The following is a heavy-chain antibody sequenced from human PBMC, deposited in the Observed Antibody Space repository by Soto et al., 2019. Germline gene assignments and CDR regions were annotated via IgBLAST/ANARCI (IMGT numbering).Heavy chain of an antibody. CDR2: VIPNSGTA. CDR1: GGSLSTNP. V-gene: IGHV1-69*01. Sequence: QVQLVQSGTEVKKPGSSVKVSCKASGGSLSTNPISWVRQAPGQGLEWMGGVIPNSGTANYAQRFQGRVTITADGSTHTAYMELNNLTSEDTAFYFCARDLGGEATIRFWGQGTLVTVSS. CDR3: ARDLGGEATIRF. J-gene: IGHJ4*02. D-gene: IGHD3-16*01.